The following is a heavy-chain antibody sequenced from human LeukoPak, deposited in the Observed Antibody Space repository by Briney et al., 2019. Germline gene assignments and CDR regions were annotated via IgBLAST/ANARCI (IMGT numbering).Heavy chain of an antibody. CDR1: GCSFTTYW. J-gene: IGHJ5*02. CDR2: IYPGDSDT. D-gene: IGHD3-3*01. CDR3: ARGGAATILTLNWLAP. V-gene: IGHV5-51*01. Sequence: GESLKISCKGFGCSFTTYWIGWVRQMPGKGLEWMGIIYPGDSDTKYSPSFQGQVTISADKSISTAYLQWSSLKASDTAMYYCARGGAATILTLNWLAPWGQGTLVTVSS.